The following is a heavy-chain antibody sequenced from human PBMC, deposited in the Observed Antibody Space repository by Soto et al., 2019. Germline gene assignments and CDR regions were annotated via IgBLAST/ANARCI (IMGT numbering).Heavy chain of an antibody. CDR3: ITVFAY. CDR1: GFTFTNYW. Sequence: EVQLVQSGGGSVQPGGSLRLSCAASGFTFTNYWMHWVRQVQGKGLVWVSRIDGVGTGTSYSDSVMGRFTISRDNAENMLYLQMNSLIAEDTAVYYCITVFAYWGLGTLVTVSS. V-gene: IGHV3-74*01. CDR2: IDGVGTGT. J-gene: IGHJ4*02. D-gene: IGHD3-3*02.